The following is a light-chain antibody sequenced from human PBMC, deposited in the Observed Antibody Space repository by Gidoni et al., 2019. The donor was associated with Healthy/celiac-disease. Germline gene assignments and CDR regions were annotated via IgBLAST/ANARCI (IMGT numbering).Light chain of an antibody. J-gene: IGKJ1*01. Sequence: EIVFTQSTGTLSLSPGERATLSCRARQIFSSSYLAWYQQKPGQAPRLLISGASSSTTGLPDMFSGSWSGADFTLTISRLEHEVVALYYCQQYGSSSWTFGQGTKVEIK. V-gene: IGKV3-20*01. CDR3: QQYGSSSWT. CDR2: GAS. CDR1: QIFSSSY.